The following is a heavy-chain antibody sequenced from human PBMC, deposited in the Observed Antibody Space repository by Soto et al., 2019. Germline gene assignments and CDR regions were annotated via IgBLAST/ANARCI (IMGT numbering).Heavy chain of an antibody. Sequence: GGSLRLSCAASGFTFSSYAMHWVRQAPGKGLEWVAVISYDGSNKYYADSVKGRFTISRDNSKNTLYLQMNSLRAEDTAVYYCARDRRLHYYYGMDVWGQGTTVTVS. CDR2: ISYDGSNK. V-gene: IGHV3-30-3*01. D-gene: IGHD6-6*01. J-gene: IGHJ6*02. CDR3: ARDRRLHYYYGMDV. CDR1: GFTFSSYA.